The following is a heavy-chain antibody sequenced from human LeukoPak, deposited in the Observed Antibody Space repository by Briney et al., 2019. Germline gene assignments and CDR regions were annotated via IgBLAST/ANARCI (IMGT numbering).Heavy chain of an antibody. Sequence: SVKVSCKASGGTFSSYAISWVRQAPGQGLEWMGGIIPIFGTANYAQKFQGRVTITTDESTSTAYMELSSLRSEDTAVYYCATLGFGVVITDFDYWGQGTLVTVSS. D-gene: IGHD3-3*01. J-gene: IGHJ4*02. CDR2: IIPIFGTA. CDR1: GGTFSSYA. V-gene: IGHV1-69*05. CDR3: ATLGFGVVITDFDY.